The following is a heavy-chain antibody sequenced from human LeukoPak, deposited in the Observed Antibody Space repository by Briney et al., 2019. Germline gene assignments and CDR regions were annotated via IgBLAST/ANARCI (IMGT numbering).Heavy chain of an antibody. Sequence: PGRSLRLSCAASGFTFSTYSMNWVRQAPGKGLEWVSYISGSGSTIYYADSVKGRFTISRDNAKNSLYVQMNSLRDEDTAVYYCARQYGSGSYYGYWGRGTLVTVSS. CDR3: ARQYGSGSYYGY. D-gene: IGHD3-10*01. V-gene: IGHV3-48*02. CDR1: GFTFSTYS. J-gene: IGHJ4*02. CDR2: ISGSGSTI.